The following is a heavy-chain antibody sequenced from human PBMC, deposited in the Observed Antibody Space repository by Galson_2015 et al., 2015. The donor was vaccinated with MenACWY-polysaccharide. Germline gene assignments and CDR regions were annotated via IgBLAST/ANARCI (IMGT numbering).Heavy chain of an antibody. Sequence: LSCAASGFTFSAFWVRWVRQAPGMRPVWVANIKKDGREKYYVDSVRGRFTISRDNAKNSVYLHMNSLRAEDTAVYHCVRGHGDLSIGYAYGDFWGQGTLVTVST. CDR2: IKKDGREK. D-gene: IGHD3-16*01. CDR3: VRGHGDLSIGYAYGDF. J-gene: IGHJ4*02. CDR1: GFTFSAFW. V-gene: IGHV3-7*03.